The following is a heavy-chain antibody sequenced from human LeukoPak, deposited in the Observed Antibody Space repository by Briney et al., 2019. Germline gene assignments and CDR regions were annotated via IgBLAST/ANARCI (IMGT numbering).Heavy chain of an antibody. V-gene: IGHV3-21*01. CDR2: ISGSSSCI. CDR3: SSGYYFDY. Sequence: GGSLRLSCAASGFTFSSYSMNWVRQAPGKGLEWVSSISGSSSCIYYADSVKGRFTISRDNAKNSLYLQMNSLRAEDTAVYYCSSGYYFDYWGQGTLVTVSS. CDR1: GFTFSSYS. J-gene: IGHJ4*02. D-gene: IGHD3-22*01.